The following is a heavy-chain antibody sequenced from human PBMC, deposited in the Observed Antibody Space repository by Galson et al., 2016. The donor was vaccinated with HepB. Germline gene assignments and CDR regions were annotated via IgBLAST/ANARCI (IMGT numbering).Heavy chain of an antibody. CDR2: VKQDGSEK. CDR3: AREGTGGFDV. CDR1: GFTFNDYW. D-gene: IGHD2-15*01. Sequence: SLRLSCAASGFTFNDYWMSWVRQAPGKGLEWVANVKQDGSEKSYVDSVKGRFTISRDNANTSVYLQMNSLRAEDTAVYYCAREGTGGFDVWCQGTMVTVSS. V-gene: IGHV3-7*01. J-gene: IGHJ3*01.